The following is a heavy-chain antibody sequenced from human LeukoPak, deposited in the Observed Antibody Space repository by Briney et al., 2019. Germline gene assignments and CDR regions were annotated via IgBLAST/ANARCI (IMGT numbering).Heavy chain of an antibody. CDR3: ARLSSRAAHQWFDP. J-gene: IGHJ5*02. Sequence: SETLSLTCTVSGGSISSGDYYWSWIRQPPGKGLEWIGYIYYSGSTNYNPSLKSRVTISVDTSKNQFSLKMSSVTAADTAVYYCARLSSRAAHQWFDPWGQGTLVTVSS. D-gene: IGHD6-6*01. CDR1: GGSISSGDYY. CDR2: IYYSGST. V-gene: IGHV4-61*08.